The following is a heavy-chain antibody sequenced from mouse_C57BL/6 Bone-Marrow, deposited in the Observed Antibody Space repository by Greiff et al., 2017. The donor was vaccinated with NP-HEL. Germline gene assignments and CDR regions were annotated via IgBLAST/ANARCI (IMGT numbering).Heavy chain of an antibody. J-gene: IGHJ3*01. V-gene: IGHV1-72*01. D-gene: IGHD2-12*01. CDR2: IDPNSGGT. CDR3: AREDYSSAWFAY. CDR1: GYTFTSYW. Sequence: QVQLKQPGAELVKPGASVKLSCKASGYTFTSYWMHWVKQRPGRGLEWIGRIDPNSGGTKYNEKFKSKATLTVDKPSSTAYMQLSSLTSEDSAVYYCAREDYSSAWFAYWGQGTLVTVSA.